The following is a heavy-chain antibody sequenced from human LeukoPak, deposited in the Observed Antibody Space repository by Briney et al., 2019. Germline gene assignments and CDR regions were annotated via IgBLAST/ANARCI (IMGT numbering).Heavy chain of an antibody. Sequence: KPSETLSLTCTVSGGSISSYYWSWLRQPPGKGLEWIGYIYYSGSTNYSPSLKSRVTISVDTSKNQFSLKLSSVTAADTAVYYCARMEQQLVDYYYYYMDVWGKGTTVTVSS. V-gene: IGHV4-59*01. CDR1: GGSISSYY. CDR2: IYYSGST. D-gene: IGHD6-13*01. J-gene: IGHJ6*03. CDR3: ARMEQQLVDYYYYYMDV.